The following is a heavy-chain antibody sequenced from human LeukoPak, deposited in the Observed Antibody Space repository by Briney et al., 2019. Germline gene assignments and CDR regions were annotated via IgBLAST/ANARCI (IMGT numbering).Heavy chain of an antibody. CDR3: ARDGGYSGSHGAFDI. D-gene: IGHD1-26*01. CDR1: GFTFSSYS. V-gene: IGHV3-21*01. Sequence: GGSLRLPCAASGFTFSSYSMNWVRQAPGKGLEWVSSISSSSSYIYYADSVKGRFTISRDNAKNSLYLQMNSLRAEDTAVYYCARDGGYSGSHGAFDIWGQGTMVTVSS. CDR2: ISSSSSYI. J-gene: IGHJ3*02.